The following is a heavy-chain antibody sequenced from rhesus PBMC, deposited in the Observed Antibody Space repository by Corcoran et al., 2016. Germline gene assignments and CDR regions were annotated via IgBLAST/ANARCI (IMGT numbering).Heavy chain of an antibody. V-gene: IGHV4-169*01. J-gene: IGHJ3*01. CDR3: ARGGSGCSQEKAFDF. CDR1: GGSTSSTY. Sequence: QLQLQESGPGLVTPSETLSVTCAVSGGSTSSTYGSGIRRAPGTGREGIGSIYGSGSSTNYNPSLKSRVTLSVDTSKNQLSLKLSSVTTADTAVYYCARGGSGCSQEKAFDFWGQGLMVTVSS. CDR2: IYGSGSST. D-gene: IGHD6S26*01.